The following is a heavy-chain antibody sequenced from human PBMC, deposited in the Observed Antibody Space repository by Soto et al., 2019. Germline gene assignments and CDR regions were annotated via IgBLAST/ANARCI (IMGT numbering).Heavy chain of an antibody. J-gene: IGHJ6*02. D-gene: IGHD6-13*01. Sequence: PSVTLSLPCALYAGSFSGYYWSWIRQTPAKRLEWIGEINHSGSTNNNPSLKNLVPISVDTSKNQFSLKLSSVTAADTAVYYCAKRSSWPYYYFYGMDVWGQGTTVTVSS. V-gene: IGHV4-34*01. CDR2: INHSGST. CDR3: AKRSSWPYYYFYGMDV. CDR1: AGSFSGYY.